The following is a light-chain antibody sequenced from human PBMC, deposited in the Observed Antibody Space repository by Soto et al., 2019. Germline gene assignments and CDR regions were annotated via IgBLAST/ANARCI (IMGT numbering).Light chain of an antibody. J-gene: IGKJ5*01. V-gene: IGKV3-20*01. Sequence: EIVLTQSPGTLSLSPGERATLSCRAIQSVSSSYLAWYQQKPGQAPRLLIYGASSRATGIPDRFSGSGSGTEFTLTISSLQSEDFAVYYCQQYNNWPRITFGQGTRLENK. CDR2: GAS. CDR3: QQYNNWPRIT. CDR1: QSVSSSY.